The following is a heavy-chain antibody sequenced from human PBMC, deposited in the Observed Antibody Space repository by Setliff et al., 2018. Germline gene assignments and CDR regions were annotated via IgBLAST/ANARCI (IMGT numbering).Heavy chain of an antibody. J-gene: IGHJ4*02. CDR1: RFTFSNYW. CDR2: RKEDGSAT. CDR3: ARIYQGYYFDY. V-gene: IGHV3-7*01. Sequence: GGSLRLSCAASRFTFSNYWMSWVRQAPGKGLEWVANRKEDGSATYYVDSLKGRFTLSRDNAKNSVYLQMNSLRVEDTAVYYCARIYQGYYFDYWGQGTLFTVSS.